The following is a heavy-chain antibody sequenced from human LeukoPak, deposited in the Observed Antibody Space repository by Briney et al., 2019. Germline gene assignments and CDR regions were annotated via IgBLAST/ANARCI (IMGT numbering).Heavy chain of an antibody. D-gene: IGHD5-12*01. CDR3: ARVPSGYVYYGMDV. J-gene: IGHJ6*02. CDR2: INPNSGGT. Sequence: VASVKVSCKASGYTFTGYYMHWVRQAPGQGLEWMGWINPNSGGTNYAQKFQGRVTMTRDTSISTAYMELSRLRSDDTAVYYCARVPSGYVYYGMDVWGQGITVTVSS. V-gene: IGHV1-2*02. CDR1: GYTFTGYY.